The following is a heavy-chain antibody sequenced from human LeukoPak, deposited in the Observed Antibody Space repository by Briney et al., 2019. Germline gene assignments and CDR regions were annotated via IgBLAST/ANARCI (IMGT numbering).Heavy chain of an antibody. CDR3: ARGSGGSCINY. CDR1: GFTFSSYS. D-gene: IGHD2-15*01. CDR2: ISSSSSYI. J-gene: IGHJ4*02. Sequence: GGSLRLSCAASGFTFSSYSMNWVRQAPGKGLEWVSSISSSSSYIYYADSVKGQLTISRDNAKNSLYLQMNSLRAEDTAVYYCARGSGGSCINYWGQGTLVTVSS. V-gene: IGHV3-21*01.